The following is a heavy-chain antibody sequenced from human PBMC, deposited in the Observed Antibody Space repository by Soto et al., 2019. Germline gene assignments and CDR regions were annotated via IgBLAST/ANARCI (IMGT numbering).Heavy chain of an antibody. CDR2: ISRNGVGT. CDR3: ARRARPDFYYMDV. J-gene: IGHJ6*03. Sequence: EVQLAESGGGLAQPGGSLRLSCAASGFTLSGYAMDWVRQAPGKGLECVSGISRNGVGTYYANSVQGRFTISRDNSKKTVYCQNGSLRPGELAVYYCARRARPDFYYMDVWGKGTTVTVSS. V-gene: IGHV3-64*01. CDR1: GFTLSGYA. D-gene: IGHD6-6*01.